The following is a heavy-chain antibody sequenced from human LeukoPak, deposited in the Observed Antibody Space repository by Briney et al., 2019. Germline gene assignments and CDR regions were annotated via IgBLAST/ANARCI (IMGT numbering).Heavy chain of an antibody. V-gene: IGHV1-2*02. CDR3: ATGVATAFTY. CDR2: INPNSGDS. J-gene: IGHJ4*02. CDR1: GYTFTAYY. Sequence: SLKVSCKASGYTFTAYYVHWVRQAPGQGLEWMAWINPNSGDSYSAPRFQGRVAMTRDTSISTAYMELSWLSSDDTAVYYCATGVATAFTYWGQGTLVTVSS. D-gene: IGHD5-18*01.